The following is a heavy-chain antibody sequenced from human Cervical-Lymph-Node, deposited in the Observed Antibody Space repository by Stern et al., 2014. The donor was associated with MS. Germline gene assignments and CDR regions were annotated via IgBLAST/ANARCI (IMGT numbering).Heavy chain of an antibody. J-gene: IGHJ2*01. CDR2: FYPGDSDT. V-gene: IGHV5-51*03. CDR1: GYTFTTYW. D-gene: IGHD3-22*01. Sequence: EVQLVESGAEVKKPGESLTISCQGSGYTFTTYWIVWVRQVPGQGLEWMGIFYPGDSDTRYSLTFQGQVTLSDANSSSTAYLHLSSLKASDTAMYYCARATEGSYYDSSGFYSWYFDLWGRGTLVTVSS. CDR3: ARATEGSYYDSSGFYSWYFDL.